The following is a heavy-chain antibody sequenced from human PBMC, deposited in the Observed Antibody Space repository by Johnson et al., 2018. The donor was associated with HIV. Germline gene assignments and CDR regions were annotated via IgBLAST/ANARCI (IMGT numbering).Heavy chain of an antibody. CDR2: ITGSGTVV. V-gene: IGHV3-11*04. CDR1: GFTVSRNY. D-gene: IGHD6-19*01. J-gene: IGHJ3*02. CDR3: ARDNGAVAGPEGAFDI. Sequence: QVQLVESGGGLIQPGGSLRLSCAVFGFTVSRNYMSWVRQAPGKGLEWVSYITGSGTVVYYADSVKGRFTISRDNAKNSLYLQMNSLRAEDTAVYYCARDNGAVAGPEGAFDIWGQGTMVTVSS.